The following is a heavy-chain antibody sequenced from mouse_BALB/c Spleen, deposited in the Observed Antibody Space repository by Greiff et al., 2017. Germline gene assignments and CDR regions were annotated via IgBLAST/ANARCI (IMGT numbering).Heavy chain of an antibody. CDR2: IYPSDSYT. CDR1: GYTFTSYW. V-gene: IGHV1-69*02. J-gene: IGHJ4*01. CDR3: TRGRLWAMDY. D-gene: IGHD1-1*02. Sequence: VQLQQPGAELVRPGASVKLSCKASGYTFTSYWINWVKQRPGQGLEWIGNIYPSDSYTNYNQKFKDKATLTVDKSSSTAYMQLSSPTSEDSAVYYCTRGRLWAMDYWGQGTSVTVSS.